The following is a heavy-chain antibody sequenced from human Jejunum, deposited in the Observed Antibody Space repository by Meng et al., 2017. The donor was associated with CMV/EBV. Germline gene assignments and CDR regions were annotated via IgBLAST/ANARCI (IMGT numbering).Heavy chain of an antibody. D-gene: IGHD2-2*01. J-gene: IGHJ5*02. V-gene: IGHV3-73*01. CDR1: LSDYT. CDR3: TRHSIVVVPAAGFDP. Sequence: LSDYTIHWVRQAPGKGLEWVGRIRSKTYSSATADAASVKGRCIISRDDSKNTAYLQRNSLKTEDTAVYYCTRHSIVVVPAAGFDPWGQGTLVTVSS. CDR2: IRSKTYSSAT.